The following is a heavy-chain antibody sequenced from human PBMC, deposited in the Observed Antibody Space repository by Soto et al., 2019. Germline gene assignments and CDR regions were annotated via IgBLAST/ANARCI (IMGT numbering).Heavy chain of an antibody. Sequence: SETLSLTCTVSGGSISSGDYYWSWIRQPPGKGLEWIACIHYSGSTYYNPSLKSRVTISVDTSKNQFSLKLSSVTAADTAVYYCARSRYSGSYFFDYWGQGILVTVSS. D-gene: IGHD1-26*01. CDR1: GGSISSGDYY. CDR2: IHYSGST. J-gene: IGHJ4*02. CDR3: ARSRYSGSYFFDY. V-gene: IGHV4-30-4*01.